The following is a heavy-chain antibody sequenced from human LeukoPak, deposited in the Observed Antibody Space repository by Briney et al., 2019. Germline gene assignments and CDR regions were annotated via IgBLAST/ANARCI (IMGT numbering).Heavy chain of an antibody. J-gene: IGHJ1*01. D-gene: IGHD2-21*02. CDR1: GYTFTGYY. V-gene: IGHV1-46*01. CDR2: INPSGGST. CDR3: ARGKCGGDCGIIVAEYFQH. Sequence: ASVKVSCKASGYTFTGYYMHWVRQAPGQGLEWMGWINPSGGSTSYAQKFQGRVTMTRDTSTSTVYMELSSLRSEDTAVYYCARGKCGGDCGIIVAEYFQHWGQGTLVTVSS.